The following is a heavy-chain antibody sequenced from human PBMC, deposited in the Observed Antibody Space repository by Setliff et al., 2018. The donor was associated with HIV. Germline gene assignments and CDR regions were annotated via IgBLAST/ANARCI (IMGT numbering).Heavy chain of an antibody. CDR3: ARHPPYCSGGSCYRGRGYYFDY. J-gene: IGHJ4*02. D-gene: IGHD2-15*01. CDR2: VYYTGST. CDR1: SDSIRFYY. V-gene: IGHV4-59*08. Sequence: PSETLSLTCTVSSDSIRFYYWTWIRQPPGKGLEWIGNVYYTGSTNYNTSLKSRITISVDTSKNQFSLKLNSVTAADTAMYYCARHPPYCSGGSCYRGRGYYFDYWGQGTLVTVSS.